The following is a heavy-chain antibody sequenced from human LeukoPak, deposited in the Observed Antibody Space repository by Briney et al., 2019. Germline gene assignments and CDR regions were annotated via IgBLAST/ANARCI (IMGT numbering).Heavy chain of an antibody. Sequence: HGGSLQISCQGSGYRFTSYWIGWVRQVPGKGLEWMGIIYPGDSDTRYSPSFQGQVTTSADKSISTAYLQWSSLKASDTAMYYCARREGDYYGSGSYYEHWGQGTLVTVSS. D-gene: IGHD3-10*01. CDR2: IYPGDSDT. CDR3: ARREGDYYGSGSYYEH. V-gene: IGHV5-51*01. CDR1: GYRFTSYW. J-gene: IGHJ4*02.